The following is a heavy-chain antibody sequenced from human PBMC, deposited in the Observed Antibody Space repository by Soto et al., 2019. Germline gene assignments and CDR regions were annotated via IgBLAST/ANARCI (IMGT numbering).Heavy chain of an antibody. V-gene: IGHV4-39*01. Sequence: SETLSLTCTVSGGSISSSSYCWGWIRQPPGKGLEWIGSIYYSGSTYYNPSLKSRVTISVDTSKNQFSLKLSSVTAADTAVYYCARHEYSSSWYPYWGQGTLVTVSS. CDR3: ARHEYSSSWYPY. D-gene: IGHD6-13*01. CDR2: IYYSGST. CDR1: GGSISSSSYC. J-gene: IGHJ4*02.